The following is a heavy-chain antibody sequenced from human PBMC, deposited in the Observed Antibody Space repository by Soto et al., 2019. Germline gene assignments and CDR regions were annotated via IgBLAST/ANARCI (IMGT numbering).Heavy chain of an antibody. V-gene: IGHV3-23*01. CDR3: AKGRWDYGDYYSFDY. CDR1: GFTFSSYA. Sequence: EVQLLESGGGLVQPGGSLRLSCAASGFTFSSYAMSWVRQAPGKGLEWVSAISGSGGSTYYADSVKGRFTISRDNSKNTLYLQMNSLRAEDTTVYYCAKGRWDYGDYYSFDYWGQGTLVTVSS. J-gene: IGHJ4*02. D-gene: IGHD4-17*01. CDR2: ISGSGGST.